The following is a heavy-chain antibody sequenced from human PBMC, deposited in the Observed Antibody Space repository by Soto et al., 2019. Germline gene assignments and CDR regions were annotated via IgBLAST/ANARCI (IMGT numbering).Heavy chain of an antibody. CDR3: ATATPFVDIVAIDY. V-gene: IGHV4-30-2*01. CDR2: IYHSGST. Sequence: SETLSLTCAVSGGSISSGGYSWSWIRQPPGKGLEWIGYIYHSGSTYCNPSLKSRVTISVDRSKNQFSLKLSSVTAADTAVYYCATATPFVDIVAIDYWGQGTLVTVSS. D-gene: IGHD5-12*01. CDR1: GGSISSGGYS. J-gene: IGHJ4*02.